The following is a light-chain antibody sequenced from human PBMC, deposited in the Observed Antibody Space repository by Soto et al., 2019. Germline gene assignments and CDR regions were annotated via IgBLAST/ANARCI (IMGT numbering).Light chain of an antibody. J-gene: IGKJ1*01. Sequence: DIVMTQSPLSLPVTPGEPASISCRSSQSLLHSNGYNYLDWYLQKPGQSPQLLIYLGSNRASGVPDRFSGSGSGTDFTLKISRVEAEDVGVYYCMQALHTPPKFGQGTKV. CDR1: QSLLHSNGYNY. CDR2: LGS. V-gene: IGKV2-28*01. CDR3: MQALHTPPK.